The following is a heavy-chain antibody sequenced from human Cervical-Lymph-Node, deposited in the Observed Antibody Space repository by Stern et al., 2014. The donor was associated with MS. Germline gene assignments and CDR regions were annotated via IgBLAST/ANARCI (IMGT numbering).Heavy chain of an antibody. V-gene: IGHV1-46*01. CDR2: IIPNGGRA. D-gene: IGHD1-26*01. J-gene: IGHJ4*02. CDR1: GYTFTDYS. CDR3: ARVAPTVGAAY. Sequence: VQLVESGAEVMKPGASVNVSCKASGYTFTDYSIQWVRQVHGQGLEWVGMIIPNGGRATDPRKFRGRVTMTRDTSTATVKMELNSLRSEDTAVYYCARVAPTVGAAYWGQGTLVTVSS.